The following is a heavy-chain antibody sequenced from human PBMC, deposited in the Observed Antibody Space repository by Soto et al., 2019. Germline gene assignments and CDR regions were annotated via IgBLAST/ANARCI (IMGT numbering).Heavy chain of an antibody. CDR1: GFTFSSYA. Sequence: PGGSLRLSCAASGFTFSSYAMGWVRQAPGKGLEWVSAISGSGGSTYYADSVKGRFTISRDNSKNTLYLQMNSLRAEDTAVYYCAKENVVVPTEGWFDPWGQGTLVTVSS. CDR2: ISGSGGST. J-gene: IGHJ5*02. D-gene: IGHD2-2*01. CDR3: AKENVVVPTEGWFDP. V-gene: IGHV3-23*01.